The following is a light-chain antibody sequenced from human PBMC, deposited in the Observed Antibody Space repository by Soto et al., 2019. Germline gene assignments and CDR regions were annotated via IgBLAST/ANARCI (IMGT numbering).Light chain of an antibody. J-gene: IGKJ1*01. Sequence: IVMTQSPATVSASPGERVILSCRASQSVSGNVAWYHQKPGQPPRLLVYGASTTATDIPARFFGSGSETDFTLTITSLQSEDFGTYYCQPFNSWPRTFGQATKVEIK. CDR3: QPFNSWPRT. V-gene: IGKV3-15*01. CDR1: QSVSGN. CDR2: GAS.